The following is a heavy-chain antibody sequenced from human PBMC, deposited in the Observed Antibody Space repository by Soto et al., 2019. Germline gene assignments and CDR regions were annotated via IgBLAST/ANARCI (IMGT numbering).Heavy chain of an antibody. CDR2: IVVVSNTV. CDR1: GSTFNNFA. Sequence: QVLLLQSGAEVKEPGSSVRVSCKVSGSTFNNFAFSWLRQAPGRGPEWMGGIVVVSNTVDYSQRFQDRVTITADTSTSTLYMELSSLPSEDTAVYYCARAIKRWEVHQYFDSWGQGTLLSVFS. D-gene: IGHD1-26*01. CDR3: ARAIKRWEVHQYFDS. V-gene: IGHV1-69*14. J-gene: IGHJ4*02.